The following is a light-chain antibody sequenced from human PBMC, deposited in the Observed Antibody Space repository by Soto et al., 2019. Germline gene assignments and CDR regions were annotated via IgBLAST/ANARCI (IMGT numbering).Light chain of an antibody. J-gene: IGLJ1*01. CDR2: EVF. Sequence: QSALTQPPAASGSPGQSVTISCTGTSNDIGAYNYVSWYQQRPDKAPKLLIYEVFRRPSGVPDRFSASKSGNTASLTVSGLQPEDEADYYCSSYAGRETGVFGTGTKVTVL. CDR1: SNDIGAYNY. CDR3: SSYAGRETGV. V-gene: IGLV2-8*01.